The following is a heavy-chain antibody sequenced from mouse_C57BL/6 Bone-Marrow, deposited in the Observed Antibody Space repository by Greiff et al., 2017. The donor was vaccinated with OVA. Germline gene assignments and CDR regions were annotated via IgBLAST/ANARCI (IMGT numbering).Heavy chain of an antibody. Sequence: QVQLQQSGAELAKPGASVKLSCKASGYTFTSYWMHWVKQRPGQGLEWIGYINPSSGYTKYNQKFKDKATLTADKSSSTAYMQLSSLTYEDSAVYYCAIWLRRYWYFDVWGTVTTVTFSS. CDR1: GYTFTSYW. V-gene: IGHV1-7*01. CDR3: AIWLRRYWYFDV. CDR2: INPSSGYT. D-gene: IGHD2-2*01. J-gene: IGHJ1*03.